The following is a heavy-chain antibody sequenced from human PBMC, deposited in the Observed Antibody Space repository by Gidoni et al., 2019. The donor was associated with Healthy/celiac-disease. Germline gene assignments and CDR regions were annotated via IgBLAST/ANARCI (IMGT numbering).Heavy chain of an antibody. CDR3: ARGGRLLFDI. D-gene: IGHD3-10*01. V-gene: IGHV3-72*01. Sequence: EVQLVESGGGCVQPGGSLRLSCAASGFTFSDHYMDWVRQAPGKGLEWVGRTRNKANSYTTEYAASVKGRFTISRDDSKNSLYLQMNSLKTEDTAVYYCARGGRLLFDIWGQGTMVTVSS. J-gene: IGHJ3*02. CDR1: GFTFSDHY. CDR2: TRNKANSYTT.